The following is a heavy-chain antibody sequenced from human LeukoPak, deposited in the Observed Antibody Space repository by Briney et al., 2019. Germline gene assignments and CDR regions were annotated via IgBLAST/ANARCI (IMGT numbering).Heavy chain of an antibody. J-gene: IGHJ6*02. CDR2: INAGNGNT. D-gene: IGHD3-10*01. V-gene: IGHV1-3*01. CDR3: ARLHPGIGYYYGVDV. CDR1: GYTFTSYG. Sequence: GASVKVSCKASGYTFTSYGVHWVRQAPGQRLEWMGWINAGNGNTDYSQKFQGRVTITRDTSASTAYMELGSLRSEDTAVYYCARLHPGIGYYYGVDVWGQGTTVTVSS.